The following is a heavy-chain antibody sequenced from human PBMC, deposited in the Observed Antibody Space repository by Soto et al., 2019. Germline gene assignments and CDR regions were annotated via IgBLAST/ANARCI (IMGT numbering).Heavy chain of an antibody. D-gene: IGHD2-15*01. CDR3: ARDLVRGCSGGSCYGY. CDR1: GFTFSSYA. Sequence: QVQLVESGGGVVQPGRSLRLSCAASGFTFSSYAMHWVRQAPGKGLEWVAVISYDGSNKYYADSVKGRFTISRDNSKNMLYRQMNSLRAEDTAVYYCARDLVRGCSGGSCYGYWGQGTLVTVSS. V-gene: IGHV3-30-3*01. J-gene: IGHJ4*02. CDR2: ISYDGSNK.